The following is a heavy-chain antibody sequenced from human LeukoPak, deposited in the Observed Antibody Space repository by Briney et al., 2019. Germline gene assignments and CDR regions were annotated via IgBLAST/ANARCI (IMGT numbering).Heavy chain of an antibody. V-gene: IGHV3-30*02. Sequence: GGSLRLSCAASGFTFSSYGMHWVRQAPGKGQEWVAFIRYDGSNKYYADSVKGRFTISRDNSKNTLYLQMNSLRAEDTAVYYCARYYYDSSGYLDYWGQGTLVTVSS. CDR1: GFTFSSYG. CDR3: ARYYYDSSGYLDY. J-gene: IGHJ4*02. CDR2: IRYDGSNK. D-gene: IGHD3-22*01.